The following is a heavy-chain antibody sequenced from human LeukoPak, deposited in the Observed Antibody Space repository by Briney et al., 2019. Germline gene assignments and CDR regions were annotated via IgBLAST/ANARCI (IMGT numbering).Heavy chain of an antibody. CDR2: MYYSGST. D-gene: IGHD3-22*01. V-gene: IGHV4-59*11. Sequence: TSETLSPTCTVSGGSMNSHFWSWIRQPPGKGLEWIGYMYYSGSTKYNPSLQSRVTISVDTSESNFSLKLTSVTAADTAVYYCARLLDNDSSGYPDTFDMWGQGTVVIVS. J-gene: IGHJ3*02. CDR3: ARLLDNDSSGYPDTFDM. CDR1: GGSMNSHF.